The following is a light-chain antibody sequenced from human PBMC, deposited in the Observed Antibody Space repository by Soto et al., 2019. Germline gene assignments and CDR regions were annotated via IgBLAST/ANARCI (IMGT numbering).Light chain of an antibody. CDR3: QQSFSTPRT. V-gene: IGKV1-39*01. CDR2: ATS. CDR1: QSINKY. Sequence: DIQMTQSPSSQSASVGDRVAITCRASQSINKYLNCYQQTPWKAPKLLIYATSTLQSGVPSRFSVGGSETEFTLINYSLQPHDYSPYCCQQSFSTPRTFRQGPRVEI. J-gene: IGKJ1*01.